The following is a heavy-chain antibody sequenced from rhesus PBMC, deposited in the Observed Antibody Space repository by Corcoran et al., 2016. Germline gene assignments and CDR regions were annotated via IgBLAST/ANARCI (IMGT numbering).Heavy chain of an antibody. CDR3: ARQGVYCCNYFDY. J-gene: IGHJ4*01. Sequence: QVQLQESGPGLVKPSETLSLTCAVSGDSFSSYWWAWTRQPPGKGLEWIGNIYGTTGSTEYNPSLKSRATISKDASKNQFSLKLSSVTAADTAVYYCARQGVYCCNYFDYWGQGVLVTVSS. D-gene: IGHD2-21*01. V-gene: IGHV4-80*01. CDR1: GDSFSSYW. CDR2: IYGTTGST.